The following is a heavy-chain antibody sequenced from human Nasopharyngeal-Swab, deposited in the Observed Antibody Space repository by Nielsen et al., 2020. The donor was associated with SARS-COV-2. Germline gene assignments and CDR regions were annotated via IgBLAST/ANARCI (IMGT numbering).Heavy chain of an antibody. CDR1: GFTFSSYA. D-gene: IGHD6-13*01. CDR3: ASSPGIAAPTGMDV. CDR2: ISYDGSNK. J-gene: IGHJ6*02. Sequence: GESLKISCAASGFTFSSYAMHWVRQAPGKGLEWVAVISYDGSNKYYADSVKGRFTISRDNSKNTLYLQMNSLRAEDTAVYYYASSPGIAAPTGMDVWGQGTTVTVSS. V-gene: IGHV3-30*04.